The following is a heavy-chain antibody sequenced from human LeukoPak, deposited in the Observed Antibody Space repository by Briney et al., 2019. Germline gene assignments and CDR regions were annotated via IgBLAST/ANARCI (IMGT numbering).Heavy chain of an antibody. J-gene: IGHJ4*02. CDR1: GFAFITYA. CDR3: AKGASHLYTETTPFDY. Sequence: GGSLRLSCAASGFAFITYAMSWVRQAPGKGLEWVSAISGSGGTTYYADSVRGRFTISRDNSKNTVYLQMNSLRAEDTAVYYCAKGASHLYTETTPFDYWGQGTLVTVSS. V-gene: IGHV3-23*01. CDR2: ISGSGGTT. D-gene: IGHD4-17*01.